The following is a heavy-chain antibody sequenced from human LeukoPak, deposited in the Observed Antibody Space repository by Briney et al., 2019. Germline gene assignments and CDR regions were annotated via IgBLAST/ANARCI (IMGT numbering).Heavy chain of an antibody. J-gene: IGHJ4*02. Sequence: GGSLRLSCAASGFTFSNYWMTWARQAPGKRLKWVAYINQDGSAKYFVDSVKGRFTISRDNAKNSLYLQMNSLRAEDTAVYYCARYKPSGTVTPYYSDYWGQGTLVTVSS. V-gene: IGHV3-7*01. CDR1: GFTFSNYW. D-gene: IGHD4-17*01. CDR3: ARYKPSGTVTPYYSDY. CDR2: INQDGSAK.